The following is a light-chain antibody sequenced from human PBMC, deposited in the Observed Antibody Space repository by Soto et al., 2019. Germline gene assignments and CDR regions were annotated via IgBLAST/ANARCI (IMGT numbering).Light chain of an antibody. CDR1: QSISSY. CDR3: QQSYSTFTWT. Sequence: DIQMTQSPSSLSASVGDRVNITCRASQSISSYLNWYQQKPGKAPKLLIYAASSLQSGVPSRFSGSGSGTDFTLTISSLQPEDFATYYCQQSYSTFTWTFGQGTKVDIK. V-gene: IGKV1-39*01. J-gene: IGKJ1*01. CDR2: AAS.